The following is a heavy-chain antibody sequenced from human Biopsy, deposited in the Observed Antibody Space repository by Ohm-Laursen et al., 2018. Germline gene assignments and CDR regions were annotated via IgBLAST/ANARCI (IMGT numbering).Heavy chain of an antibody. D-gene: IGHD3-9*01. CDR1: GFTFSNYA. CDR2: ITSSGGST. CDR3: AKQGATILSSFDS. J-gene: IGHJ5*01. V-gene: IGHV3-23*01. Sequence: GSLRLSCTASGFTFSNYAMSWVRQAPGKGLEWVSTITSSGGSTYFADSVKGRFTISRGNSKNRLYLQMNSLRGEDTAVYYCAKQGATILSSFDSWGQGTLVTASS.